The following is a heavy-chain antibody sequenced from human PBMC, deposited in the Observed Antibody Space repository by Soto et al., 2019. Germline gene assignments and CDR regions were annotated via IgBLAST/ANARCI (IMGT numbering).Heavy chain of an antibody. V-gene: IGHV3-9*01. CDR2: ISWNSGSI. CDR1: GFTFDDYA. CDR3: AKDLFPAVYTVTHHISACEH. D-gene: IGHD4-17*01. Sequence: PGGSLRLSCAASGFTFDDYAMHWVRQAPGKGLEWVSGISWNSGSIGYADSVKGRFTISRDNAKNSLYLQMNSLRAEDTALYYCAKDLFPAVYTVTHHISACEHWGQGTLVTVSS. J-gene: IGHJ1*01.